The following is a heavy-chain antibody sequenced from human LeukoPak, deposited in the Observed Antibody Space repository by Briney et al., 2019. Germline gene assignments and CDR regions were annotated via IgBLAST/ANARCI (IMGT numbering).Heavy chain of an antibody. Sequence: GGSLRLSCAAAGFTFSTYSMVWVRQPPGKGLEWVAFIRFDGGNEYYADSVKGRFTISRDNGKNSLYLQMNSLRAEDTAVYYCARVTSTIFGLVNPDYWGRGTLVTVSS. J-gene: IGHJ4*02. CDR2: IRFDGGNE. V-gene: IGHV3-30*02. CDR3: ARVTSTIFGLVNPDY. D-gene: IGHD3-3*01. CDR1: GFTFSTYS.